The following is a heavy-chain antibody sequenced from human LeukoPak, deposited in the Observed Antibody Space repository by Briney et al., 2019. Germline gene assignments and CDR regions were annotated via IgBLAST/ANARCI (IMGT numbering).Heavy chain of an antibody. V-gene: IGHV1-2*04. CDR3: ARDPLGYCSSTSCYSPWFDP. CDR1: GYTFTGYY. J-gene: IGHJ5*02. D-gene: IGHD2-2*01. CDR2: INPNSGGT. Sequence: ASVTVSCKASGYTFTGYYMHWVRQAPGQGLEWMGWINPNSGGTNYAQKFQGWVTMTRDTSISTAYMELSRLRSDDTAVYYCARDPLGYCSSTSCYSPWFDPWGQGTLVTVSS.